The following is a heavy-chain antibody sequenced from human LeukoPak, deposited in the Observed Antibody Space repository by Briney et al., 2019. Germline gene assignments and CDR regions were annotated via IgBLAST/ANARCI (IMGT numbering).Heavy chain of an antibody. J-gene: IGHJ4*02. CDR1: GYTFTVYF. V-gene: IGHV1-2*02. Sequence: ASVNVSCKASGYTFTVYFMHWVRQAPGQGLEGMGWINPNSGGTNYAQKFQGRVTMTRDTSISTAYMELSRLRSDDTAVYYCARELNYDSSGYYFDYWGQGTLGTVSS. D-gene: IGHD3-22*01. CDR3: ARELNYDSSGYYFDY. CDR2: INPNSGGT.